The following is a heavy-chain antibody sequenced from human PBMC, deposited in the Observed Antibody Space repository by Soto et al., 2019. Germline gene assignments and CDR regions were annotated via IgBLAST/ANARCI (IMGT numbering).Heavy chain of an antibody. CDR2: INHSGST. CDR3: ARSITIFGVVTGFDY. V-gene: IGHV4-34*01. Sequence: SETLSLTCAVYGGSFGGYYGSWIRQPPGKGLEWIGEINHSGSTNYNPSLKSRVTISVDTSKNQFSLKLSSVTAADTAVYYCARSITIFGVVTGFDYWGQGTLVTVSS. D-gene: IGHD3-3*01. CDR1: GGSFGGYY. J-gene: IGHJ4*02.